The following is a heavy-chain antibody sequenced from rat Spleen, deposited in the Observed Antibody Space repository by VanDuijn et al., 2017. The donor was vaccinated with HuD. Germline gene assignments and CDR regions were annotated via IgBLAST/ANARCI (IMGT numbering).Heavy chain of an antibody. Sequence: EVQLVESGGGLVQPGGSMNLSCAASGFTFNDYYMAWVRQAPKTGLEWVASIHYEGSSTYYGDSVKGRFTISRDNAKSTLYLQMNSLRSEDTATYDCASQRTMIDWGQGVMVTVSS. J-gene: IGHJ2*01. CDR3: ASQRTMID. D-gene: IGHD1-12*01. CDR1: GFTFNDYY. CDR2: IHYEGSST. V-gene: IGHV5-22*01.